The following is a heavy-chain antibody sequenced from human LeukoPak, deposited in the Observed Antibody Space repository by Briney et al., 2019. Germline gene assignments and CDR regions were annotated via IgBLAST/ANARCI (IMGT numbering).Heavy chain of an antibody. V-gene: IGHV4-34*01. J-gene: IGHJ4*02. CDR2: INHSGST. Sequence: SETLSLTCAVYGGSFSGYYWSWIRQPPGKGLEWIGEINHSGSTNYNPSLKSRVTISVDTSKNQFSLKLSSVTAADTAVYYCARSRRYYYGSGSYGYFDYWGQGTLVTVSS. CDR3: ARSRRYYYGSGSYGYFDY. CDR1: GGSFSGYY. D-gene: IGHD3-10*01.